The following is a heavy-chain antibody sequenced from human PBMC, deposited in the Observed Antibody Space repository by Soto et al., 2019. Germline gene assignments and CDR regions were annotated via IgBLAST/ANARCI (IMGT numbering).Heavy chain of an antibody. J-gene: IGHJ4*02. CDR2: ISSSSSYI. D-gene: IGHD3-22*01. Sequence: EVQLVESGGGLVKPGGSLRLSCAASGFTFSSYSMNWVRQAPGKGLEWVSSISSSSSYIYYADPVKGRFTISRDNAKNSLYLQMNSLRAEDTAVYYCARESHDSSGYPDFDYWGQGTLVTVSS. V-gene: IGHV3-21*01. CDR1: GFTFSSYS. CDR3: ARESHDSSGYPDFDY.